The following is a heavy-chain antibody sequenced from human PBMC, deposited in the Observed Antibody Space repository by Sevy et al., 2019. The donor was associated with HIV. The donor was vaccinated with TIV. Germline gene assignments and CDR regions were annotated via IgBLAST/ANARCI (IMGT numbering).Heavy chain of an antibody. D-gene: IGHD6-13*01. V-gene: IGHV3-23*01. CDR2: IRGSGGST. CDR1: GFTFSSYA. CDR3: AKDDVAAGFCFDY. J-gene: IGHJ4*02. Sequence: GGSLRLSCAASGFTFSSYAMSWVRQAPGKGLEWVSAIRGSGGSTYYADSVKGRFTISRDNSKNTLYLQMNSLRAEDTAVYYCAKDDVAAGFCFDYWGQGTLVTVSS.